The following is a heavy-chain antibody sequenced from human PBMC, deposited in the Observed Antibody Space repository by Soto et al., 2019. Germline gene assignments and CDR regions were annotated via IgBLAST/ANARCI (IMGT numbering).Heavy chain of an antibody. CDR2: IKSRTDGGSV. V-gene: IGHV3-15*02. D-gene: IGHD2-8*02. J-gene: IGHJ4*02. Sequence: EVPLVDSGGALVKPGESLTLSCAASGFTFNSAWMTWVRQAPGKGLEWVDRIKSRTDGGSVYTAAPVKDRFTISIDDSKATLYTQMNRLQSEDTAFYYRTTWRRERSCTSVSCYHDVAYWGQGTLLTVSS. CDR3: TTWRRERSCTSVSCYHDVAY. CDR1: GFTFNSAW.